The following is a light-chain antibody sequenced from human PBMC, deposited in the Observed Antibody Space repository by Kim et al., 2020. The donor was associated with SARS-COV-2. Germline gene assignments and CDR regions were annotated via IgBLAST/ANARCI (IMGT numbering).Light chain of an antibody. V-gene: IGKV1-33*01. CDR1: EEVSEY. CDR2: DAA. Sequence: GDRVTLTCQASEEVSEYVNWYHQKPGEAPKVLIRDAAKLESGVPSRVSRGGYGTEFSLTISSVQPEDMGTYYCQQYDAPPFTFGQGTRLEIK. J-gene: IGKJ5*01. CDR3: QQYDAPPFT.